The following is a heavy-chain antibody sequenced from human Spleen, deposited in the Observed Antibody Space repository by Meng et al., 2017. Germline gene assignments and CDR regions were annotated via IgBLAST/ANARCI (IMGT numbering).Heavy chain of an antibody. CDR1: GFTFNNYE. V-gene: IGHV3-23*01. CDR2: LSGGGFTT. Sequence: GESLKISCAASGFTFNNYEMNWVRQAPGKGLEWLAALSGGGFTTYYADSVKGRFTISRHNSKNTLYLQVNSLRAEDTALYYCAKYSYGLGDYFDYWGQGALVTVSS. CDR3: AKYSYGLGDYFDY. J-gene: IGHJ4*02. D-gene: IGHD3-10*01.